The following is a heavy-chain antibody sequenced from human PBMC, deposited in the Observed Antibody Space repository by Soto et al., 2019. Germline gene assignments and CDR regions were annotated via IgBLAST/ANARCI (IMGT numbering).Heavy chain of an antibody. J-gene: IGHJ4*02. CDR2: INPNSGGT. V-gene: IGHV1-2*02. Sequence: ASVKVSCKTSTYTFTGYYMHWVRQAPGQGLEWMGWINPNSGGTNYAQNFQGRVTMTRDTSISTAYRELSRLRSDDTAVYYCARGRYSSSWYFDYWGQGTLVTVSS. D-gene: IGHD6-13*01. CDR3: ARGRYSSSWYFDY. CDR1: TYTFTGYY.